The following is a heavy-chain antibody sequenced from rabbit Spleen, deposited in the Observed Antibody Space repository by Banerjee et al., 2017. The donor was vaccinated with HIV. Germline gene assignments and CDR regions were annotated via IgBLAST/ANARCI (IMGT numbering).Heavy chain of an antibody. Sequence: EQLEESGGGLVKPEGSLTLTCKASGVSFSDKAVMCWVRQAPGKGLEWIGCVDVGSSGFTYYANWAKGRFTISKTSSTTVTLQMTSLTASDTATYFCARDTGTSFSSYGMDLWGQGTLVTVS. D-gene: IGHD7-1*01. CDR1: GVSFSDKAV. CDR3: ARDTGTSFSSYGMDL. J-gene: IGHJ6*01. V-gene: IGHV1S45*01. CDR2: VDVGSSGFT.